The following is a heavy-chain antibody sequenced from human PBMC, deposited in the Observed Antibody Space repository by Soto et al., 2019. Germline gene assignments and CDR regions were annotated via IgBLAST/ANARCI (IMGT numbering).Heavy chain of an antibody. J-gene: IGHJ4*02. CDR2: IYPGGST. CDR3: ARANVGPPGGGSWIMPFDF. D-gene: IGHD2-15*01. Sequence: QVKLQESGPGLVKPSETLSLTCTVSGGSISSYYWSWIRQSAWQGLEWIGRIYPGGSTNFNPSLTSRVTMSADTSENQFSLRLTSVSAADTAVYYCARANVGPPGGGSWIMPFDFWGQGTLVTVSS. V-gene: IGHV4-4*07. CDR1: GGSISSYY.